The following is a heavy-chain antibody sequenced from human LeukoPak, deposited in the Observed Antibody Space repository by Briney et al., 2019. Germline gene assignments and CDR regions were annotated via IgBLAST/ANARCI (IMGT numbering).Heavy chain of an antibody. Sequence: SETLSLTCAVSGGSISGYFWSWSRQPPGKGLEWIGYIYYTGSTIYNPSLRSRVTMSVDVSKNQFSLDLASVTAADTAVYYCARHDPVGHFLRGLDVWGQGTTVTVSS. CDR2: IYYTGST. V-gene: IGHV4-59*08. D-gene: IGHD2/OR15-2a*01. J-gene: IGHJ6*02. CDR3: ARHDPVGHFLRGLDV. CDR1: GGSISGYF.